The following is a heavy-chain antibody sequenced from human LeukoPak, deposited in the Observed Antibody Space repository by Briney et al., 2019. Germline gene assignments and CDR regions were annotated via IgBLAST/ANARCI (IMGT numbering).Heavy chain of an antibody. CDR1: GFIFSTYA. CDR2: ISGSGGST. D-gene: IGHD6-13*01. Sequence: PSGGSLRLSCATSGFIFSTYALSWVRQALGKGLEWASSISGSGGSTYHADSVKGRFTISRDSSKNTLYLQMNSLRAEDTAIYYCARVIRAAPGKGYFDYWGQGTLVTVSS. V-gene: IGHV3-23*01. J-gene: IGHJ4*02. CDR3: ARVIRAAPGKGYFDY.